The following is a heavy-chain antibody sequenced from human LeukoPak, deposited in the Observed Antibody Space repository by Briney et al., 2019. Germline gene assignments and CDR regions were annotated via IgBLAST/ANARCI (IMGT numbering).Heavy chain of an antibody. CDR1: GFTFSSYA. CDR3: ARGGDYDYVWGSYRRSWRFDV. CDR2: MSYDGSNK. Sequence: GGSLRLSCAASGFTFSSYAMHWVRQAPGKGLEWVAVMSYDGSNKYYADSVKGRFTISRDNSKNTLYLQMNSLRAEDTAVYYCARGGDYDYVWGSYRRSWRFDVWGQGTTVTVSS. J-gene: IGHJ6*02. D-gene: IGHD3-16*02. V-gene: IGHV3-30*04.